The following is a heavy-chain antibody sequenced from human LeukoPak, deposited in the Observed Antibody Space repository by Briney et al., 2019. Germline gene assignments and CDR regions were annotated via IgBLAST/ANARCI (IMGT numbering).Heavy chain of an antibody. V-gene: IGHV3-43*01. CDR1: GFTFDDYT. Sequence: GGSLRLSCAASGFTFDDYTMHWVRQAPGKGLEWVSLISWDGGSTYYADSVKGRFTISRDNSKSSLYLQMNSLRTEDTALYYCAKDFYGSGSFIDYWGQGTLVTVSS. D-gene: IGHD3-10*01. J-gene: IGHJ4*02. CDR2: ISWDGGST. CDR3: AKDFYGSGSFIDY.